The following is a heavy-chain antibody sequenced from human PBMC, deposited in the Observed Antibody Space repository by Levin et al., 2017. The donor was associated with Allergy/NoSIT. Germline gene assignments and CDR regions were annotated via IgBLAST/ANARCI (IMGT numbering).Heavy chain of an antibody. CDR2: IKTTGYGGTT. CDR1: GFTFADYA. Sequence: PGGSLRLSCTASGFTFADYAMSWFRQAPGKGLEWVGFIKTTGYGGTTEYAASVKGRFTISRDDSKNIAYLQMNSLKTEDTGLYYCTGDTLLRGYSYRVDYWGQGILVTVSS. CDR3: TGDTLLRGYSYRVDY. J-gene: IGHJ4*02. D-gene: IGHD5-18*01. V-gene: IGHV3-49*03.